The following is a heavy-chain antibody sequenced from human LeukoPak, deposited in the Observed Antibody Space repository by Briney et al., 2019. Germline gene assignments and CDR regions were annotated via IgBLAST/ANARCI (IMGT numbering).Heavy chain of an antibody. V-gene: IGHV4-39*07. CDR2: MYYSGST. Sequence: PSETLSLTCTVSGGSISSISYYWGWIRQPPGKGLEWIVSMYYSGSTYNNPSLKSRVTISVDTSKNQFSLKLTSVTAADTALYYCARLNGNFQNFYDYWGQGTLVTVSS. D-gene: IGHD1-7*01. CDR1: GGSISSISYY. J-gene: IGHJ4*02. CDR3: ARLNGNFQNFYDY.